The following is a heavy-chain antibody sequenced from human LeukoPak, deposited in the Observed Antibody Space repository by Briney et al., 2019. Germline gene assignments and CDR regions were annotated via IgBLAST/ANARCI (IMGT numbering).Heavy chain of an antibody. CDR3: ARDLSPIGYDFWSGYYTNYYYYMDV. J-gene: IGHJ6*03. CDR1: GFTVSSNY. D-gene: IGHD3-3*01. Sequence: GGSLRLSCAASGFTVSSNYMTWVRQTPGKGLEWVSVIYSGGSTYYADSVKGRFTISRDNSKNTLYLQMNSLRVEDTAVYYCARDLSPIGYDFWSGYYTNYYYYMDVWGKGTTVTVSS. V-gene: IGHV3-53*01. CDR2: IYSGGST.